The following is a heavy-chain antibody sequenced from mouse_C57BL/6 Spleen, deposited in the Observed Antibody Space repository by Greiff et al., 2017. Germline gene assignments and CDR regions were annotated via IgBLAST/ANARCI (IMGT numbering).Heavy chain of an antibody. CDR1: GYTFTSYW. Sequence: QQSCKASGYTFTSYWMQWVKQRPGQGLEWIGEIDPSDSYTNYNQKFKGKATLTVDTSSSTAYMQLSSLTSEDSAVYYCARRGSRETWFAYWGQGTLVTVSA. J-gene: IGHJ3*01. CDR3: ARRGSRETWFAY. CDR2: IDPSDSYT. D-gene: IGHD1-1*01. V-gene: IGHV1-50*01.